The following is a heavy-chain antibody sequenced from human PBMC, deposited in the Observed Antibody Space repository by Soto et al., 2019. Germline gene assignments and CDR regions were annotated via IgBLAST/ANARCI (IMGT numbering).Heavy chain of an antibody. V-gene: IGHV4-4*02. D-gene: IGHD2-2*01. CDR3: ARVPDR. CDR2: IYHSGST. Sequence: PSETLSLTCTVSGDSISGSYWWSWVRQPPGKGLEWIGYIYHSGSTYYNPSLKSRVTISVDRSKNQFSLKLSSVTAADTAVYYCARVPDRSGQGTLVTVSS. J-gene: IGHJ5*02. CDR1: GDSISGSYW.